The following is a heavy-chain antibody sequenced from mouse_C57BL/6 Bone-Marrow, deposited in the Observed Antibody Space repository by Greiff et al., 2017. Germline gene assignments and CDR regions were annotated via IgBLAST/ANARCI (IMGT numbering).Heavy chain of an antibody. CDR2: IYPGSGNT. CDR1: GFTFTDYY. V-gene: IGHV1-76*01. J-gene: IGHJ2*01. CDR3: ARWRSWYFDY. Sequence: QVQLQQSGAELVRPGASVKLSCKASGFTFTDYYINWVKQRPGQGLEWIARIYPGSGNTYYNEKFKGKATLTAEKSSCTSYMQLSSLTSEDSAVYFCARWRSWYFDYWGQGTTLTVSS.